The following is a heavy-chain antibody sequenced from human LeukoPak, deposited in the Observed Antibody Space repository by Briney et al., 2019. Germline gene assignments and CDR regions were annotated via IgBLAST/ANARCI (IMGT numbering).Heavy chain of an antibody. CDR3: AADKDFSGSYFY. CDR2: IVVGSGNT. CDR1: GFTFTSSA. J-gene: IGHJ4*02. D-gene: IGHD1-26*01. V-gene: IGHV1-58*01. Sequence: SVKVSCKASGFTFTSSAVLWVRQARGQRLEWIGWIVVGSGNTNYAQKFQERVTITRDMSTSTAYMELSSLRSEDTAVYYCAADKDFSGSYFYWGQGTLVTVSS.